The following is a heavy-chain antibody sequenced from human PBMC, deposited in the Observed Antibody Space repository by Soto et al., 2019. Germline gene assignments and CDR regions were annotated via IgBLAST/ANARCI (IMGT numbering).Heavy chain of an antibody. J-gene: IGHJ3*02. V-gene: IGHV3-23*01. CDR2: ISGSGGST. CDR1: GFTFSSYA. D-gene: IGHD2-8*01. Sequence: GGSLRLSCAASGFTFSSYAMSWVRQAPGKGLEWVSAISGSGGSTYYADSVKGRFTISRDNSKNTLYLQMNSLRAEDTAVYYCAKDKRQKDIVLMVYAKVLQDAFDIWGQGTMVTVSS. CDR3: AKDKRQKDIVLMVYAKVLQDAFDI.